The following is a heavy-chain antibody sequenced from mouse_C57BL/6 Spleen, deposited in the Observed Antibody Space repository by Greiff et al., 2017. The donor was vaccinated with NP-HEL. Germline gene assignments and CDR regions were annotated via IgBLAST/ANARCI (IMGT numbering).Heavy chain of an antibody. Sequence: QVQLQQPGAELVMPGASVKLSCKASGYTFTSYWMHWVKQRPGQGLEWIGEIDPSDSYTNYNQKFKGKSTLTVDKSSSTAYMQLSSLTSEDSAVYYCARRVITTVVEGYFDVWGTGTTVTVSS. V-gene: IGHV1-69*01. CDR1: GYTFTSYW. CDR3: ARRVITTVVEGYFDV. J-gene: IGHJ1*03. D-gene: IGHD1-1*01. CDR2: IDPSDSYT.